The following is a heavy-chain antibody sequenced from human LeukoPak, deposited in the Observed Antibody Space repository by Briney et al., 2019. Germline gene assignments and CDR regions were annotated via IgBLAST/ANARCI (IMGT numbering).Heavy chain of an antibody. CDR2: FDPEDGET. CDR3: ATDISLSSGYVY. V-gene: IGHV1-24*01. D-gene: IGHD3-22*01. Sequence: ASVKVSCKVSGYTLSELSMHWVWMAPGTGLERMRGFDPEDGETIYAQKFQGRVTMTEDTSTDTAYMELSSLRSEDTAVYYCATDISLSSGYVYWGQGTLVTVSS. CDR1: GYTLSELS. J-gene: IGHJ4*02.